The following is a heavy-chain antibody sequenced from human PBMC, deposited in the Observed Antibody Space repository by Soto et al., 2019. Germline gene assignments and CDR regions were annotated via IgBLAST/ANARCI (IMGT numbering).Heavy chain of an antibody. Sequence: EVQLLESGGGLVQPGGSLRLSCAASGFTFSSYAMSWVRQAPGKGLEWVSAISGSGGSTYYADSVKGRFTISRDNSKNTLYLQMISLRSEDTAVYYCAQDGGTTVITSDYWGQGTLVTVSS. CDR3: AQDGGTTVITSDY. CDR2: ISGSGGST. D-gene: IGHD4-17*01. V-gene: IGHV3-23*01. CDR1: GFTFSSYA. J-gene: IGHJ4*02.